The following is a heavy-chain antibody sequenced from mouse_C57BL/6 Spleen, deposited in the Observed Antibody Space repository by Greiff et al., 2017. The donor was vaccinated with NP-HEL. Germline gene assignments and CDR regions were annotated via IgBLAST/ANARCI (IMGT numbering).Heavy chain of an antibody. V-gene: IGHV1-69*01. CDR3: ARSLITTVVATDFDD. CDR1: GYTFTSYW. D-gene: IGHD1-1*01. CDR2: IDPSDSYT. J-gene: IGHJ2*01. Sequence: QVQLQQPGAELVMPGASVKLSCKASGYTFTSYWMHWVKQRPGQGLEWIGEIDPSDSYTNYNQKFKGKSTLTVDKSSSTAYMQLSSLTSEDSAVYYCARSLITTVVATDFDDWGKGTTLTVSS.